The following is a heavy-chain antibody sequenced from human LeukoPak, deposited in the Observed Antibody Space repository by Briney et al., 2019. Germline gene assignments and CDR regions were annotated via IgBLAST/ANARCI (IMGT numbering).Heavy chain of an antibody. D-gene: IGHD3-3*01. CDR2: IKQDGSEK. CDR3: ARDGSGYSNYYYYMGV. Sequence: GGSLRLSCAASGFTFSTYWMSWVRQAPGKGLEWVANIKQDGSEKYYVDSVKGRFTISRDNAKNSLYLQMNSLRAEDTAVYYCARDGSGYSNYYYYMGVWGKGTTVTVTS. J-gene: IGHJ6*03. V-gene: IGHV3-7*01. CDR1: GFTFSTYW.